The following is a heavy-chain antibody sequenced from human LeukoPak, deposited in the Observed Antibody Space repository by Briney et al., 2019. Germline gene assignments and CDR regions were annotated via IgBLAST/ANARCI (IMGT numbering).Heavy chain of an antibody. J-gene: IGHJ5*02. V-gene: IGHV4-34*01. CDR2: INHSGST. D-gene: IGHD2-2*01. Sequence: SETLSLTCAVYGGSFSGYYWSWIRQPPGKALEWIGEINHSGSTNYNPSLKSRVTISVDTSKNQFSLKLSSVTAADTAVYYCARGRRCSSTSCHAGWFDPWGQGTLVTVSS. CDR1: GGSFSGYY. CDR3: ARGRRCSSTSCHAGWFDP.